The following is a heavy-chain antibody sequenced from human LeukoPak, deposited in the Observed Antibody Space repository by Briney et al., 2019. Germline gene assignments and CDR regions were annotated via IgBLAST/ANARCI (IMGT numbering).Heavy chain of an antibody. Sequence: ASVKVSCKASGYTFTSYGISWVRQAPGQGLEWMGWISAYNGNTNYAQKLQGRVTMTTDTSTSTAYMELRSLRSDDTAVYYCARPKIGGYNLDAFDIWGQGTMVTVS. V-gene: IGHV1-18*01. D-gene: IGHD5-24*01. CDR1: GYTFTSYG. CDR2: ISAYNGNT. J-gene: IGHJ3*02. CDR3: ARPKIGGYNLDAFDI.